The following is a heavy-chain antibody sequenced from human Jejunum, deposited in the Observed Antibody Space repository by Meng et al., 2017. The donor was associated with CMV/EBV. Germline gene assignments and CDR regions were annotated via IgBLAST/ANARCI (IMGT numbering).Heavy chain of an antibody. D-gene: IGHD6-13*01. CDR3: ARDMTSTWYGGSDL. CDR1: GYTFTGHY. J-gene: IGHJ5*02. CDR2: INANTGDT. V-gene: IGHV1-2*02. Sequence: ASGYTFTGHYMHWVRQAPGQGLDWMGWINANTGDTNYAQKFQGRVTMTRDTSTTTAYMDLSSLTSDDAAVYYCARDMTSTWYGGSDLWGQGTLVTVSP.